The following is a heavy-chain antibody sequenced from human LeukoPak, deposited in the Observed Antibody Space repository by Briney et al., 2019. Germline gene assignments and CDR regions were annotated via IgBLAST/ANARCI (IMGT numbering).Heavy chain of an antibody. CDR2: INPKSGGT. Sequence: GASVKVSCKASGYSFTDYYIHWVRLAPGQGLEWMGWINPKSGGTHYAQKFQGWVTMTRDTSISTAYMELSRLRSDDTAVYYCARGDHYDILTGYTTYYGMDVWGQGTTVTVSS. CDR1: GYSFTDYY. V-gene: IGHV1-2*04. J-gene: IGHJ6*02. D-gene: IGHD3-9*01. CDR3: ARGDHYDILTGYTTYYGMDV.